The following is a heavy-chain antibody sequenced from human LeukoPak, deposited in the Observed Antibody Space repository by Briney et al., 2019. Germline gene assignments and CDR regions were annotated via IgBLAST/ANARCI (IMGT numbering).Heavy chain of an antibody. CDR3: ARDTFGDASKDLLDY. CDR1: GFTFSSYE. Sequence: PGGSLRLSCAASGFTFSSYEMNWVRQAPGKGLEWVSYISSSGDTVYHADSVRGRFTISRDNAKNSLYLQMNSLRVEDTAIYYCARDTFGDASKDLLDYWGQGTLVTVSS. CDR2: ISSSGDTV. J-gene: IGHJ4*02. D-gene: IGHD3-10*01. V-gene: IGHV3-48*03.